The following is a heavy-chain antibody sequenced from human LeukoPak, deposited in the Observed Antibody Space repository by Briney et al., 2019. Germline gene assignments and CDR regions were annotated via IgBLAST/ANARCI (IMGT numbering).Heavy chain of an antibody. CDR2: ISSSSSYI. J-gene: IGHJ4*02. V-gene: IGHV3-21*01. CDR3: ARVRYSSSRQPFDY. CDR1: GFTFSSYG. Sequence: GGSLRLSCAASGFTFSSYGMNWVRQAPGKGLEWVSSISSSSSYIYYADSVKGRFTISRANAKNSLYLQMNSLRAEDTAVYYCARVRYSSSRQPFDYWGQGTLVTVSS. D-gene: IGHD6-6*01.